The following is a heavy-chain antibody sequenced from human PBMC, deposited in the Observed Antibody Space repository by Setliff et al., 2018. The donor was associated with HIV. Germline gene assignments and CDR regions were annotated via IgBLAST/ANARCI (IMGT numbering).Heavy chain of an antibody. CDR1: GGSISSGNYF. J-gene: IGHJ5*02. CDR2: IYTSGST. CDR3: ARGTGYYYDSSGSNCFDP. D-gene: IGHD3-22*01. Sequence: SETLSLTCTVSGGSISSGNYFWNWIRQPAGRGLEWIGRIYTSGSTHYNPSLESRVTMSVDTSKNQFSLKLSSVTAADTAVYYCARGTGYYYDSSGSNCFDPWGQGTLVTVSS. V-gene: IGHV4-61*02.